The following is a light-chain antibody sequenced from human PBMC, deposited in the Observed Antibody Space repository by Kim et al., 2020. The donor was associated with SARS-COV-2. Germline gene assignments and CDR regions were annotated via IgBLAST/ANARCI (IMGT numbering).Light chain of an antibody. CDR2: DVN. CDR3: CSFAGSYFL. J-gene: IGLJ2*01. V-gene: IGLV2-11*03. CDR1: SSDVGGYNF. Sequence: PGPSVTISCTGTSSDVGGYNFVSWYQQHPGKAPKFMIYDVNKRPSGVPDRFSGSKSGNTASLTISGLQADDEADYYCCSFAGSYFLFGGGTQLTVL.